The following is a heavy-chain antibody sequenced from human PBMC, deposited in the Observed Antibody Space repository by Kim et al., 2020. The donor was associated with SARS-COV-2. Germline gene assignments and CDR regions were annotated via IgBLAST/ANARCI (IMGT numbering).Heavy chain of an antibody. CDR3: ARLADYGDYALDY. Sequence: SETLSLTCTVSGGSISSSSYYWGWIRQPPGKGLEWIGSIYYSGSTYYNPSLKSRVTISVDTSKNQFSLKLSSVTAAYTAVYYCARLADYGDYALDYWGQG. D-gene: IGHD4-17*01. J-gene: IGHJ4*02. CDR2: IYYSGST. V-gene: IGHV4-39*01. CDR1: GGSISSSSYY.